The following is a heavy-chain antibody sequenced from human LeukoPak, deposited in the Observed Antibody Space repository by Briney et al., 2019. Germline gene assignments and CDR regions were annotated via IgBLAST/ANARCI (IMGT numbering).Heavy chain of an antibody. CDR1: GGSISSGSYY. J-gene: IGHJ3*02. D-gene: IGHD3-22*01. CDR3: ARSRDDSSGYYLVLAFDI. Sequence: SETLSLTCTVSGGSISSGSYYWGWIRQPPGKGLEWIGSIYYSGSTYYNPSLKSRVTISVDTSKNQFSLKLSSVTAADTAVYYCARSRDDSSGYYLVLAFDIWGQGTMVTVSS. CDR2: IYYSGST. V-gene: IGHV4-39*07.